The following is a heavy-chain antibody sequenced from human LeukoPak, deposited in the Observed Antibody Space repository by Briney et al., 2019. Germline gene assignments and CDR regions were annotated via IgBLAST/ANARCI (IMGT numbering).Heavy chain of an antibody. J-gene: IGHJ6*04. CDR2: IYSGGST. V-gene: IGHV3-66*01. CDR3: AELGITMIGGV. D-gene: IGHD3-10*02. CDR1: GFTVSSNY. Sequence: GGSLRLSCAASGFTVSSNYMNWVRQAPGKGLEWVSVIYSGGSTYYADSVKGRFTISRDNSKNTLYLQMNSLRAEDTAVYYCAELGITMIGGVWGKGTMVTISS.